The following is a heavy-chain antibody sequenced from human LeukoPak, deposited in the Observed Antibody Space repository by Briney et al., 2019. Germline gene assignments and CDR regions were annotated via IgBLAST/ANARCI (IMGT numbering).Heavy chain of an antibody. Sequence: SETLSLTCTVSGGSISSYYWGWIRQPPGKGLEWIGYIYYSGSTNYNPSLKSRVTISVDTSKNQFSLKLSSVTAADTAVYYCARVGYDILTGYFGNFYYGMDVWGQGTTVTVSS. V-gene: IGHV4-59*01. D-gene: IGHD3-9*01. CDR2: IYYSGST. CDR3: ARVGYDILTGYFGNFYYGMDV. CDR1: GGSISSYY. J-gene: IGHJ6*02.